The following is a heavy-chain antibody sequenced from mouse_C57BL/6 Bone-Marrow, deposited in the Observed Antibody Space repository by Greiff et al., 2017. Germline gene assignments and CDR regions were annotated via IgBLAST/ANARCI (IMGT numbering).Heavy chain of an antibody. CDR1: GYTFTSYW. J-gene: IGHJ1*03. CDR2: IYPGSGST. CDR3: AREDYYGSSYWYFDV. Sequence: QVQLQQPGAELVKPGASVKMSCKASGYTFTSYWITWVKQRPGQGLEWIGDIYPGSGSTNYNEKFKSKATLTVDTSSSTAYMQLSSLTSEVSAVYYCAREDYYGSSYWYFDVWGTGTTVTVSS. D-gene: IGHD1-1*01. V-gene: IGHV1-55*01.